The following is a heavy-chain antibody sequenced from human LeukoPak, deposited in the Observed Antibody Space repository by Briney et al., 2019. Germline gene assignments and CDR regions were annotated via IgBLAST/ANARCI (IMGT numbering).Heavy chain of an antibody. CDR1: GGSISNSSYY. J-gene: IGHJ3*02. CDR3: ARFVQQSEDAFVI. V-gene: IGHV4-39*07. D-gene: IGHD6-13*01. CDR2: SYYSGST. Sequence: SETLSLTCTVSGGSISNSSYYWGWIGQPPGKGLEWIDSSYYSGSTSYTPSLTSRATISVDTSKNQFSLRLGSVTAADTAVYYCARFVQQSEDAFVIWGQGTMVTASS.